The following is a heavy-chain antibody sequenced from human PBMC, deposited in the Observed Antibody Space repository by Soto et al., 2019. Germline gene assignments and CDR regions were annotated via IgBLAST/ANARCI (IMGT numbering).Heavy chain of an antibody. CDR1: GFTFGTYV. D-gene: IGHD2-8*01. J-gene: IGHJ4*02. V-gene: IGHV3-23*01. Sequence: PGGSLRLSCAASGFTFGTYVMAWVRQAPGKGLEWVSDISGSGDSTNYADSVRGRFTISRDNSKNTLYLQMNSLRAGDTAVYYCAKTWSYYFDYWGQGTLVTVSS. CDR2: ISGSGDST. CDR3: AKTWSYYFDY.